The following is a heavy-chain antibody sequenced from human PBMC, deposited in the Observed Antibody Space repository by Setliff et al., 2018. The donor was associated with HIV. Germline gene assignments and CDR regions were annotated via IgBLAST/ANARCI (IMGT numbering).Heavy chain of an antibody. V-gene: IGHV4-39*01. D-gene: IGHD2-8*01. J-gene: IGHJ6*03. CDR1: GGSISSSSYY. CDR2: IYYSGST. CDR3: ARGLVRMAPNMDV. Sequence: PSETLSLTCTVSGGSISSSSYYWGWIRQSPGKGLEWVGSIYYSGSTYYNMSLKSRVTISVDTSKNQFSPKLSSVTAADTAVYYCARGLVRMAPNMDVWGKGTTVTAP.